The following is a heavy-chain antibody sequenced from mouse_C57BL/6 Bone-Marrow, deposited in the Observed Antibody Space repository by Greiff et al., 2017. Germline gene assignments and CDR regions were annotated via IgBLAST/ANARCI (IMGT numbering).Heavy chain of an antibody. D-gene: IGHD2-3*01. CDR2: IWTGGGT. CDR1: GFSLTSYA. V-gene: IGHV2-9-1*01. J-gene: IGHJ3*01. CDR3: ARTGDGYYGDGFAY. Sequence: VQLQQSGPGLVAPSQSLSITCTVSGFSLTSYAISWVRQPPGKGLEWLGVIWTGGGTNYNSALKSRLSISKDNSKSQVFLKMNSLQTDDTARYYCARTGDGYYGDGFAYWGQGTLVTVSA.